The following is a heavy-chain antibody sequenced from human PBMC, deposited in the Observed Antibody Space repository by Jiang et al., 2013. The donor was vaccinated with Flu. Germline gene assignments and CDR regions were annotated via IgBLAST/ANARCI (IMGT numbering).Heavy chain of an antibody. CDR1: GFTFSSYA. CDR3: ARSGSYSVDPFDY. CDR2: ISGSGGST. Sequence: AASGFTFSSYAMSWVRQAPGKGLEWVSAISGSGGSTYYADSVKGRFTISRDNSKNTLYLQMNSLRAEDTAVYYCARSGSYSVDPFDYWGQGTLVTVSS. J-gene: IGHJ4*02. V-gene: IGHV3-23*01. D-gene: IGHD1-26*01.